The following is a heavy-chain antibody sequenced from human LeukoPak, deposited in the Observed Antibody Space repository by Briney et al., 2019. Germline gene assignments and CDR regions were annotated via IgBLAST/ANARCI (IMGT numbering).Heavy chain of an antibody. CDR3: ATDYYDSSGDYTVDY. CDR1: GFTFRSYA. Sequence: GGSLRLSCAASGFTFRSYAMHWVRQAPGKGLEWVSVISGSGDTTHYAESVKGRFTISRDNSKNRLYLQMNSLRAEDTAVYYCATDYYDSSGDYTVDYWGQGTLVTVSS. CDR2: ISGSGDTT. J-gene: IGHJ4*02. V-gene: IGHV3-23*01. D-gene: IGHD3-22*01.